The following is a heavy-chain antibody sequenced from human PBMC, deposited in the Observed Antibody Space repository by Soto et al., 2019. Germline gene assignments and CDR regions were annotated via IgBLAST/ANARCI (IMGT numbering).Heavy chain of an antibody. V-gene: IGHV4-59*01. J-gene: IGHJ6*02. CDR3: ARTRAYSVFGVVIKGSYYYGMDV. D-gene: IGHD3-3*01. CDR1: GGSISSYY. CDR2: IYYSGST. Sequence: SEALSLTCTVSGGSISSYYWSWIRQPPGKGLEWIGYIYYSGSTNYNPSLKSRVTISVDTSKNQYSLKLSSVTAADTVVYYCARTRAYSVFGVVIKGSYYYGMDVWGQGTTVTVSS.